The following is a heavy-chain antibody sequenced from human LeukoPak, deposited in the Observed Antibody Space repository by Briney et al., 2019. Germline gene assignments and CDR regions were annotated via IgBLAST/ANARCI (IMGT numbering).Heavy chain of an antibody. CDR3: AGENQLAGDY. CDR2: IRTDGSAT. CDR1: GFTFSFYG. V-gene: IGHV3-74*01. Sequence: PGGSLRLSCAASGFTFSFYGMHWVRQVPGKGLVWVSRIRTDGSATTYADSVKGRFTISRDNAKNTRYLEMNSLRDEDTAMYYCAGENQLAGDYWGQGTLVTVSS. D-gene: IGHD5-24*01. J-gene: IGHJ4*02.